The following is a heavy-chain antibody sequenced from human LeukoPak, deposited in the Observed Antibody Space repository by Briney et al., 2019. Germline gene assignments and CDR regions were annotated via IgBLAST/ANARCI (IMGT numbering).Heavy chain of an antibody. CDR3: ALNPDYYGSGSFDY. D-gene: IGHD3-10*01. CDR1: GFTFSIYW. Sequence: GGSLRLSCAASGFTFSIYWMTWARQPPGKGREWVADIKEGGSEKYYVDSVKGRFTISRDNAKNSLYLQMNSLRAEDTAVYYCALNPDYYGSGSFDYWGQGTLVTVSS. CDR2: IKEGGSEK. V-gene: IGHV3-7*01. J-gene: IGHJ4*02.